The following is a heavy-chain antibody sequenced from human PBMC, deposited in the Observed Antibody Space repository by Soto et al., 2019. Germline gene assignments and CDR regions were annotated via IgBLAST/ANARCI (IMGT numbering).Heavy chain of an antibody. CDR2: ISYDGSNK. J-gene: IGHJ3*02. Sequence: QVQLVESGGGVVQPGRSLRLSCAASGFTFSSYAMHWVRQAPGKGLEWVAVISYDGSNKYYADSVKGRFTISRDNSKNTLYLQMKSLRAEDTAVYYCARDLLRISIIVVDNGAFDIWGQGTMVTVSS. CDR3: ARDLLRISIIVVDNGAFDI. V-gene: IGHV3-30-3*01. CDR1: GFTFSSYA. D-gene: IGHD3-22*01.